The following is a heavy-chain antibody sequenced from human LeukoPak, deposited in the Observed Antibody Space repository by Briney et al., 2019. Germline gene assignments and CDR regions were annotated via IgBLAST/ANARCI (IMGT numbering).Heavy chain of an antibody. CDR1: GGSISSSSYY. V-gene: IGHV4-39*01. CDR2: IYYGGST. D-gene: IGHD3/OR15-3a*01. Sequence: SETLSLTCTVSGGSISSSSYYWGWIRQPPGKGLEWIGSIYYGGSTYYNPSLKSRVTISVDTSKNQFSLKLSSVTAADTAVYYCARPVDSYFDYWGQGTLVTVSS. J-gene: IGHJ4*02. CDR3: ARPVDSYFDY.